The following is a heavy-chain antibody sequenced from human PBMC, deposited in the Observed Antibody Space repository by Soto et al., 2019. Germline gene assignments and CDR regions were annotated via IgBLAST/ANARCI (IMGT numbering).Heavy chain of an antibody. CDR3: ARGLEGAELWPTANDY. V-gene: IGHV4-34*01. J-gene: IGHJ4*02. CDR2: INHSGST. CDR1: GGSFSGYY. Sequence: SETLSLTCAVYGGSFSGYYWSWIRQPPGKGLEWIGEINHSGSTNYNPSLKSRVTISVDTSKNQFSLKLSSVTAADTAVYYCARGLEGAELWPTANDYWGQGTLVTVSS. D-gene: IGHD5-18*01.